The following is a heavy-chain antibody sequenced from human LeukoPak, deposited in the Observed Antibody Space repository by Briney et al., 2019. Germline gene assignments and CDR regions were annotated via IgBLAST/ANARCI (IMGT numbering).Heavy chain of an antibody. CDR2: IYPGDSNT. CDR1: GYNFSNCL. V-gene: IGHV5-51*01. J-gene: IGHJ4*02. CDR3: ARHGGGGSGGNSGFDY. Sequence: GESLKISCEGSGYNFSNCLIGWVRQMPEKGLEWMGIIYPGDSNTRYGPSFQGQVTISADKSISTAYLQWSSLKASDTAMYYCARHGGGGSGGNSGFDYWGQGTLVTVSS. D-gene: IGHD4-23*01.